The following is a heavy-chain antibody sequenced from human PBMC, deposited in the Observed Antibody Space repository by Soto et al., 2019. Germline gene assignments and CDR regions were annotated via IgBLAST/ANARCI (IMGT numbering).Heavy chain of an antibody. CDR1: GASISHTNW. D-gene: IGHD6-13*01. CDR3: AIPGAGDFDY. V-gene: IGHV4-4*02. J-gene: IGHJ4*02. CDR2: IYHSGTT. Sequence: QVQLQESGPGLVEPSGTLSLTCAVSGASISHTNWWRWVRQPPGKGLEWIGEIYHSGTTNCDPSLKSRVTISVDKSKNQFSLKWSSVTAADTAVYYCAIPGAGDFDYGGQGTLVTVSS.